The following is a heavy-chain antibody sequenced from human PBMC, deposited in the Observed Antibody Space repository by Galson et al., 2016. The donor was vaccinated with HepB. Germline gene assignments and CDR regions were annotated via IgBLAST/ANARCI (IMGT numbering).Heavy chain of an antibody. CDR3: GKDWGSLWESSGKGMDV. Sequence: SLRLSCAASGFTFDDYTMHWVRQAPGKGLEWVSLICWDGRSQSYADSLNGRFTISRDNSKNSLYLQMNSLRTEDTALYYCGKDWGSLWESSGKGMDVWGQGTTVTVSS. CDR1: GFTFDDYT. D-gene: IGHD3-10*01. CDR2: ICWDGRSQ. V-gene: IGHV3-43*01. J-gene: IGHJ6*02.